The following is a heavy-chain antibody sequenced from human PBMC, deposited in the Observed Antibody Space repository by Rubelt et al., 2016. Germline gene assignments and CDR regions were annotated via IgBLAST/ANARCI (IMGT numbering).Heavy chain of an antibody. CDR2: ISVYNGNT. CDR3: ARGTMLRGAPDV. V-gene: IGHV1-18*01. CDR1: GYTFNSYG. Sequence: QVQLVQSGAEVKKPGASVKVSCKASGYTFNSYGISWVRQAPGQGLERMGWISVYNGNTNYAQKIPGRCTLTTDPSTGTADMELRVLRSDDTAVYYCARGTMLRGAPDVWGQGTTVTVSS. J-gene: IGHJ6*02. D-gene: IGHD3-10*01.